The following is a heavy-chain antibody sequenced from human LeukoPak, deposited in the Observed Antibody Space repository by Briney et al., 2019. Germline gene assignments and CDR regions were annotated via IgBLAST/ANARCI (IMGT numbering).Heavy chain of an antibody. J-gene: IGHJ3*02. V-gene: IGHV4-39*07. D-gene: IGHD3-3*01. Sequence: SETLSLTCTVSGGSISNTLYYWGWIRQSPGKGLEWIGSIYHSGSTYYNPSLKSRVTISVDTSKNQFSLKLSSVTAADTAVYYCARGRIDFWSGRGAFDIWGHGTMVTVSS. CDR1: GGSISNTLYY. CDR2: IYHSGST. CDR3: ARGRIDFWSGRGAFDI.